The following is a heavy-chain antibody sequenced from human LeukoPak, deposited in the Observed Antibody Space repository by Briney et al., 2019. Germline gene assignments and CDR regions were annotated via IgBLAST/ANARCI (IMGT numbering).Heavy chain of an antibody. CDR3: ARAVISFGAAVAKGFDC. CDR1: GGSFSTYY. J-gene: IGHJ4*02. D-gene: IGHD3-16*01. CDR2: IYYSGST. Sequence: SETLSLTCTVSGGSFSTYYRSWIRRPPGKGLEWIGYIYYSGSTDYNPSLKSRVTMSLDTSKNQFSLKLNSVTAADTAVYYCARAVISFGAAVAKGFDCWGQGTLVTVSS. V-gene: IGHV4-59*01.